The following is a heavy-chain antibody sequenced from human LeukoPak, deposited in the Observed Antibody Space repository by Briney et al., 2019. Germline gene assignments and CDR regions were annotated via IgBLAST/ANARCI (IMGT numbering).Heavy chain of an antibody. V-gene: IGHV3-72*01. J-gene: IGHJ3*02. D-gene: IGHD3-22*01. CDR1: GVTLSDHH. Sequence: GGSLRLSCGASGVTLSDHHMDWFRQAPGKGLEWVARTRDKDRGYTTEYAAPVKGRFTISRDDSKTLVYLQMKSLKTEDTAVYFCARDGKEGDNSAFDIWGPGTVVTVSS. CDR2: TRDKDRGYTT. CDR3: ARDGKEGDNSAFDI.